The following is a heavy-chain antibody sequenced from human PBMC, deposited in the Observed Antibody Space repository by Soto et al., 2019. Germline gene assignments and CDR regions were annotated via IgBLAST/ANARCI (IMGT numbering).Heavy chain of an antibody. D-gene: IGHD3-22*01. CDR3: TTEYYYDSSGYPNWFDP. V-gene: IGHV3-15*01. CDR2: IKSKTDGGTT. Sequence: PGGSLRLSCAASGFTFSNAWMSWVRQAPGKGLEWVGRIKSKTDGGTTDYAAPVKGRFTISRDDSKNTLYLQMNSLKTEDTAVYYCTTEYYYDSSGYPNWFDPWGQGTLVTVSS. J-gene: IGHJ5*02. CDR1: GFTFSNAW.